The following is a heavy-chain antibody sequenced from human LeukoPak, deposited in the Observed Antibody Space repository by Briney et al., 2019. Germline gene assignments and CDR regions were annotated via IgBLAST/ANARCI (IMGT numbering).Heavy chain of an antibody. Sequence: SETLSLTCTVSGGSISSSSYYWGWIRQPPGKGLEWIGYIYYSGSTNYNPSLKSRVTISVDTSKNQFSLKLSSVTAADTAVYYCARGAPGSGSYYWYFDLWGRGTLVTVSS. D-gene: IGHD1-26*01. CDR1: GGSISSSSYY. CDR2: IYYSGST. J-gene: IGHJ2*01. CDR3: ARGAPGSGSYYWYFDL. V-gene: IGHV4-61*05.